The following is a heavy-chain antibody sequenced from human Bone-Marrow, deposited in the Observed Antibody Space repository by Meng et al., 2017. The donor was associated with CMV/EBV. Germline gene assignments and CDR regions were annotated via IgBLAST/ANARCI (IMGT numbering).Heavy chain of an antibody. CDR2: IANSGSTI. V-gene: IGHV3-11*01. Sequence: GESLKISCVASGFAFSDSYMSWIRQAPGKGLEWISYIANSGSTIYYADSVKGRFTISRDNAKNSLYLQMNSLRAEDTAVYYCASGYSSSEGFDPWGQGTLVTVSS. D-gene: IGHD6-13*01. CDR1: GFAFSDSY. CDR3: ASGYSSSEGFDP. J-gene: IGHJ5*02.